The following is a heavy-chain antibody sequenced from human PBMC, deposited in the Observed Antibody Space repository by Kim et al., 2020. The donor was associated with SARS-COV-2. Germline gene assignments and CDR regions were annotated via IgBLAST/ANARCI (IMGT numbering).Heavy chain of an antibody. J-gene: IGHJ4*02. CDR2: TYYRSKWYN. CDR1: GDSVSSNSAA. CDR3: ARVKTGYSSSWYVFSGYDPYFDY. V-gene: IGHV6-1*01. Sequence: SQTLSLTCAISGDSVSSNSAAWNWIRQSPSRGLEWLGRTYYRSKWYNDYAVSVKSRITINPDTSKNQFSLQLNSVTPEDTAVYYCARVKTGYSSSWYVFSGYDPYFDYWGQGTLVTVSS. D-gene: IGHD6-13*01.